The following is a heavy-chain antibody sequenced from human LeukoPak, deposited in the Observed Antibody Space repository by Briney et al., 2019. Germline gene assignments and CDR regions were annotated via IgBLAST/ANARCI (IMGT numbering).Heavy chain of an antibody. CDR1: GFTFSSYS. CDR2: ISSSSSYI. D-gene: IGHD6-13*01. Sequence: GGSLRLSCAASGFTFSSYSMNWVRQAPGKGLEWVSSISSSSSYIYYADSVKGRFTISRDNAKNSLYLQMNSLRAEDTAVYCCAREGVSSSWYSRYYYYYYMDLWGKETGDTVSS. V-gene: IGHV3-21*01. J-gene: IGHJ6*03. CDR3: AREGVSSSWYSRYYYYYYMDL.